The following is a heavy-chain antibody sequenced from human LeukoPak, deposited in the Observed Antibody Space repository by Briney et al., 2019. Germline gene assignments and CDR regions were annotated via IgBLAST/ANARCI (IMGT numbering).Heavy chain of an antibody. J-gene: IGHJ4*02. CDR1: GGTFSSYT. D-gene: IGHD5-18*01. CDR2: IIPILGIA. CDR3: ARDSWGSRGYSYGPSDY. Sequence: GASVKVSCKASGGTFSSYTMSWVRQAPGQGLEWMGRIIPILGIANYAQKFQGRVTITADKSTSTAYMELSSLRSEDTAVYYCARDSWGSRGYSYGPSDYWGQGTLVTVSS. V-gene: IGHV1-69*04.